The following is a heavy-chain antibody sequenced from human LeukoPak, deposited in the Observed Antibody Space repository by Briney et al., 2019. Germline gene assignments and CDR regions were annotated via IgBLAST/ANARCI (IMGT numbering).Heavy chain of an antibody. Sequence: PSETLSLTCTVSGGSISSYYWSWIRQPPGKGLEWIGYIYYSGSTNYNPSLKSRVTISVDTSKNQFSLKLSSVTAADTAVYYCARVLECSSTSCYRGGFDPWGQGTLVTVSS. CDR3: ARVLECSSTSCYRGGFDP. J-gene: IGHJ5*02. CDR1: GGSISSYY. V-gene: IGHV4-59*01. CDR2: IYYSGST. D-gene: IGHD2-2*01.